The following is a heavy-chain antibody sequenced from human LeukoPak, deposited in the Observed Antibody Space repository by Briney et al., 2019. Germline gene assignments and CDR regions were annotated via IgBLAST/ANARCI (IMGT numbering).Heavy chain of an antibody. V-gene: IGHV3-49*04. D-gene: IGHD2-2*01. J-gene: IGHJ4*02. CDR1: GFTFDEYA. CDR3: TRDESPAGDYYFDF. Sequence: PGRSLRLSCRASGFTFDEYAMSWVRQAPGKGLEWVGFIRSKASGGKTEYAASVKGRLTISRDDSKSIAYLQMNSLKTEDTAVYYCTRDESPAGDYYFDFWGQGTLVTVSS. CDR2: IRSKASGGKT.